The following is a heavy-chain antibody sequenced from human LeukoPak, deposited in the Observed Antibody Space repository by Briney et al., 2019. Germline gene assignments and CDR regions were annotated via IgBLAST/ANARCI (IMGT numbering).Heavy chain of an antibody. CDR2: ISYSGST. CDR3: AREGTAGTNLNWFDP. V-gene: IGHV4-59*01. D-gene: IGHD1-1*01. CDR1: GGSISSYY. Sequence: SETLSLTCTVSGGSISSYYWSWIRQPPGKGLEWIGYISYSGSTNFNPSLKSRVTISVDTSKNQFSLKLSSVTAADTAVYYCAREGTAGTNLNWFDPWGQGTLVIVSA. J-gene: IGHJ5*02.